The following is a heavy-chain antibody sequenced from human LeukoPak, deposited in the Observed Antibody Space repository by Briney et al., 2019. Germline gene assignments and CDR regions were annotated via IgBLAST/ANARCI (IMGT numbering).Heavy chain of an antibody. D-gene: IGHD3-10*01. CDR3: AREGSGSGNHRGAYYFDY. V-gene: IGHV3-30*03. Sequence: GGSLRLSCAASEFTFSSYGMHWVRQAPGKGLEWVAVISYDGSNKYYADSVKGRFTISRDNSKNTLYLQMNSLRAEDTAVYYCAREGSGSGNHRGAYYFDYWGQGTLVTVSS. CDR2: ISYDGSNK. CDR1: EFTFSSYG. J-gene: IGHJ4*02.